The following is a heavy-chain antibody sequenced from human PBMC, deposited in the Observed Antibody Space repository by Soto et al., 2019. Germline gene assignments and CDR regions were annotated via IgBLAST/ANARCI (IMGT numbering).Heavy chain of an antibody. J-gene: IGHJ6*02. V-gene: IGHV1-69*13. D-gene: IGHD6-19*01. Sequence: ASGKVSCKVSGGTFSNYAIDWVRLAPGHGLEWMGGIVPIFGTTYYTQKFQGRATIIADDSTTTAYLKMSSLRSEDTAIYYCARVESVAGLYNYHGLDVWGQGTAVTVSS. CDR3: ARVESVAGLYNYHGLDV. CDR1: GGTFSNYA. CDR2: IVPIFGTT.